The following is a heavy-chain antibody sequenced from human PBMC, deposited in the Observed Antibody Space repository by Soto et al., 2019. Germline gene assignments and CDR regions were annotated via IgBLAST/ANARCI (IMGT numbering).Heavy chain of an antibody. V-gene: IGHV3-48*02. CDR2: ISGSSRNI. D-gene: IGHD1-1*01. CDR3: ARGELDRTIDY. J-gene: IGHJ4*02. CDR1: GFTFSSRS. Sequence: GGSLRLSCAASGFTFSSRSMNWVRQAPGKGLEWVAYISGSSRNIYYADSVKGRFTISRDNAKNSLYVQMNGLRDEDTAVYYCARGELDRTIDYWGQGTLVTVSS.